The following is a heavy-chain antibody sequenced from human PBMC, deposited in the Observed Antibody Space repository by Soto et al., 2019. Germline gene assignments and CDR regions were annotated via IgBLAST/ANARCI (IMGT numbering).Heavy chain of an antibody. D-gene: IGHD4-17*01. CDR2: ISYDGSNK. J-gene: IGHJ4*02. CDR3: ARDWPTVTTQDPFDY. Sequence: QVQLVESGGGVVQPGRSLRLSCAASGFTVSSYAMHWVRQAPGKGLEWVAVISYDGSNKYYADSVKSRFTISRDNSKNTQDLQMNSLRAEDSAVYYCARDWPTVTTQDPFDYWGQGTLVTGSS. CDR1: GFTVSSYA. V-gene: IGHV3-30-3*01.